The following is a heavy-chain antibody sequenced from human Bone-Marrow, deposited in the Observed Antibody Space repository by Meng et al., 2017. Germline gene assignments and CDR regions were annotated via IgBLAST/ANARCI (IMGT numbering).Heavy chain of an antibody. Sequence: GESLKISCAASGFTFSSYEMNWVRQAPGKGLEWVSYIIRSGGSIDYADSVKGRFTISRDNAKNSLYLQMNSLRVKDTAVYYCVRDSTGDYSRGRFVYWGQGTLVTVSS. V-gene: IGHV3-48*03. CDR3: VRDSTGDYSRGRFVY. CDR1: GFTFSSYE. J-gene: IGHJ4*02. CDR2: IIRSGGSI. D-gene: IGHD4-11*01.